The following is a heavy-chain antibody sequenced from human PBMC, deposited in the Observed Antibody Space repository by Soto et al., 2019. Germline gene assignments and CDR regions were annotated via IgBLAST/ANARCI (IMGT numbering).Heavy chain of an antibody. Sequence: LSLTCAVSGGSISSGGYSWSWIRQPPGKGLEWIGYIYHSGSTYYNPSLKSRVTISVDRSKNQFSLKLSSVTAADMAVYYCARVPSPRGQGTLVTVSS. J-gene: IGHJ5*02. CDR3: ARVPSP. CDR1: GGSISSGGYS. CDR2: IYHSGST. V-gene: IGHV4-30-2*01.